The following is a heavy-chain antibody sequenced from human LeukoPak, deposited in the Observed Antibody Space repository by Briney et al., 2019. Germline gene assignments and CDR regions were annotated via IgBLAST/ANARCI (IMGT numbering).Heavy chain of an antibody. CDR2: INQDGSEK. Sequence: GGSLRLSCAVSGLTFSNYCMSWVRQAPGKGLEWVANINQDGSEKYHVDSVKGRFTISRDNAKNSLYLQMNSLRAEDTAVYYWVHDYARQRGYWGQGTLVTVSS. D-gene: IGHD4-17*01. V-gene: IGHV3-7*01. CDR3: VHDYARQRGY. J-gene: IGHJ4*02. CDR1: GLTFSNYC.